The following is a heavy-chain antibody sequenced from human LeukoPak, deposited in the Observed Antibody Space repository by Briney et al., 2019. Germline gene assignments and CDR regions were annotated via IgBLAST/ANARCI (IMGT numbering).Heavy chain of an antibody. D-gene: IGHD6-19*01. CDR3: ARESSSGWGYWFDP. J-gene: IGHJ5*02. CDR1: GFTFSGYW. Sequence: GGSLRLSCAASGFTFSGYWMHWVRQAPGKGLVWVSRINTDGSSTSYADSVKGRFTISRDNAKNTLYLQMNSLRAEDTAVHYCARESSSGWGYWFDPWGQGTLVTVSS. V-gene: IGHV3-74*01. CDR2: INTDGSST.